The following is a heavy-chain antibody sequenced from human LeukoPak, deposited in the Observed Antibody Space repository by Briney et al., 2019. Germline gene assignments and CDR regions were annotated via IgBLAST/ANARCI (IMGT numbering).Heavy chain of an antibody. J-gene: IGHJ4*02. CDR2: ISGSGGST. CDR1: GFTFSSYA. CDR3: ASKYCSGGSCYWY. D-gene: IGHD2-15*01. V-gene: IGHV3-23*01. Sequence: GGSLRLSCAASGFTFSSYAMSWVRQAPGKGLEWVSAISGSGGSTYYADSVKGRFTISRDNSKNTLYLQMNSPRAEDTAVYYCASKYCSGGSCYWYWGQGTLVTVSS.